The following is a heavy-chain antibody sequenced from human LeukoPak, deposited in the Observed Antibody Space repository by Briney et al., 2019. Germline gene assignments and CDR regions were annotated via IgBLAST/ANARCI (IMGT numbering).Heavy chain of an antibody. CDR1: GYTFTGYY. CDR3: ARGNDFSNSGPLLDY. J-gene: IGHJ4*02. V-gene: IGHV1-2*02. Sequence: AASVKVSCKASGYTFTGYYLHWVRQAPGQGLEWMGWINPNSGGTNYAQNFQDRVTMTRDTSISTAYMELSRLRSDDTAVYYCARGNDFSNSGPLLDYWGQGTLVTVSS. D-gene: IGHD4-4*01. CDR2: INPNSGGT.